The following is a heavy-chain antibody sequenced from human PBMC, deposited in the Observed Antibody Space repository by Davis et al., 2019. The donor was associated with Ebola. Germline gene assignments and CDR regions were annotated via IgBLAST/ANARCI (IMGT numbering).Heavy chain of an antibody. CDR2: ISWNSGII. CDR3: GKASMSIRTFDY. CDR1: GFTFSSYW. Sequence: GGSLRLSCAASGFTFSSYWMHWVRQAPGKGLEWVSGISWNSGIIGYVDSVKGRFTISRDNAKNSLYLQMNSLRPEDTALYYCGKASMSIRTFDYWGQGTLVTVSS. V-gene: IGHV3-9*01. J-gene: IGHJ4*02. D-gene: IGHD2/OR15-2a*01.